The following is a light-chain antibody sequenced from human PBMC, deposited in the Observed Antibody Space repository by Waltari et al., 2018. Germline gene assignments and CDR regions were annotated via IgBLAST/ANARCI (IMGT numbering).Light chain of an antibody. Sequence: QTVVTQEPSLSVSPGGTVTLPRALSSGSFSSTSYVIWYQQSPGQTPRTLGYKTNYRSSGVPERCSGAMLWSEAALTSTGAQADDESTYYCLVYMGSGSWVFGGGTKLTV. J-gene: IGLJ3*02. V-gene: IGLV8-61*01. CDR2: KTN. CDR3: LVYMGSGSWV. CDR1: SGSFSSTSY.